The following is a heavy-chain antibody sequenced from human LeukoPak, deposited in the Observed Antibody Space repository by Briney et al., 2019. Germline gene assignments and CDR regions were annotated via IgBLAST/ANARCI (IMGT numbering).Heavy chain of an antibody. Sequence: EGSLRLSCAASGFTFSSYAMSWVRQAPGKGLEWVSAISGSGGSTYYADSVKSRFTIPRDNSKNTLYLQMNSLRAEETAVYYCAKVVVPAVRGYFDYWGQGTLVTVSS. CDR2: ISGSGGST. D-gene: IGHD2-2*01. CDR1: GFTFSSYA. CDR3: AKVVVPAVRGYFDY. V-gene: IGHV3-23*01. J-gene: IGHJ4*02.